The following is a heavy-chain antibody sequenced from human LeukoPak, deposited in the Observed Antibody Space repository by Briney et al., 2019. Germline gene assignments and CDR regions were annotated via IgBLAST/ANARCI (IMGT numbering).Heavy chain of an antibody. D-gene: IGHD3-3*01. Sequence: PSETLSLTCTFSGGPLRGYYWSWLRQPPGKGLEGIGYINYNGCNNYNPPLKSRVTISVDPCKRHQFSLKLSSVTAADTAVYYCARHVRIFGMVCYFDYWGQGTVVTVSP. V-gene: IGHV4-59*08. CDR3: ARHVRIFGMVCYFDY. CDR1: GGPLRGYY. J-gene: IGHJ4*02. CDR2: INYNGCN.